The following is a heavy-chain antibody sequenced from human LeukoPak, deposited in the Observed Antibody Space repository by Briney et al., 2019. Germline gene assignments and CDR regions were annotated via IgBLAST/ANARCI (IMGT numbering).Heavy chain of an antibody. CDR3: AKDLYSSSWYEIYMDV. CDR1: GFTFTSYV. CDR2: IRYDGSNK. V-gene: IGHV3-30*02. J-gene: IGHJ6*03. Sequence: GGSMRLSCAASGFTFTSYVMPWGGQAAGPGLEGVAFIRYDGSNKYYADSVKGRFTISRDNSKNTLYLQMNSLGAEDTAVYYCAKDLYSSSWYEIYMDVWGKGTTVTVSS. D-gene: IGHD6-13*01.